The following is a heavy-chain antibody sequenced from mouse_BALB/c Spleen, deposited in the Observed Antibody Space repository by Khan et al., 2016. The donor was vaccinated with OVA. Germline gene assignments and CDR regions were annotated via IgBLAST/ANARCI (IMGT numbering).Heavy chain of an antibody. J-gene: IGHJ4*01. V-gene: IGHV2-6*02. CDR3: ARNTPMNTTVMDY. Sequence: QVQLIESGPGLVAPSQSLSITCTVSGFSLTSYGVHWVRQPPGKGLEWLVVIWSDGKTTYNSTLKSRLSISKDNSKSQVFLKMNSLQTDDTAMYYCARNTPMNTTVMDYWGQGTSVTVSS. CDR1: GFSLTSYG. CDR2: IWSDGKT. D-gene: IGHD2-4*01.